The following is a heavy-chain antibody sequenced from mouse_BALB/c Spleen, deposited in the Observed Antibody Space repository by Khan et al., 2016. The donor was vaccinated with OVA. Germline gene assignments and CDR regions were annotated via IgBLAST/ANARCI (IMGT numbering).Heavy chain of an antibody. J-gene: IGHJ2*01. CDR2: ISGDSNTI. V-gene: IGHV5-17*02. CDR1: GFTFSSYG. Sequence: EVELVESGGDLVQPGGSRNLSCAASGFTFSSYGMHWVRQAPEKGLEWVAYISGDSNTIYYADTVKGRFTISRDNPRNNLFLQMTSLMSEDTAMYYCATSYFYGYYFDYWGPGTTLTVSS. D-gene: IGHD1-1*01. CDR3: ATSYFYGYYFDY.